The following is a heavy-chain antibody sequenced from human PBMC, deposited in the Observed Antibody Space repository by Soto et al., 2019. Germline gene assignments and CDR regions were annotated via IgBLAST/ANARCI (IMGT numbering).Heavy chain of an antibody. D-gene: IGHD2-2*03. CDR3: ARDRTGVGYCISTSCHTPMNWFDP. CDR2: IYPGDSDT. CDR1: GYSFTSYW. J-gene: IGHJ5*02. Sequence: GESLKISCKGSGYSFTSYWIGWVRQMPGKGLEWMGIIYPGDSDTRYSPSFQGQVTISADKSISTAYLQWSSLKASDTAVYYCARDRTGVGYCISTSCHTPMNWFDPWGQGTLVTVSS. V-gene: IGHV5-51*01.